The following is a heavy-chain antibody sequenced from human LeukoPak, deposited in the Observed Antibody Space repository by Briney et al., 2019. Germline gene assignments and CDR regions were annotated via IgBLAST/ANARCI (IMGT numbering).Heavy chain of an antibody. CDR1: GGSFSGYY. Sequence: SKTLSLTCAVYGGSFSGYYWSWIRQPPGKGLEWIGEINHSGSTNYNPSLKSRVTISVDTSKNQFSLKLSSVTAADTAVYYCARGRAWFGELKPFDYWGQGTLVTVSS. CDR2: INHSGST. CDR3: ARGRAWFGELKPFDY. J-gene: IGHJ4*02. V-gene: IGHV4-34*01. D-gene: IGHD3-10*01.